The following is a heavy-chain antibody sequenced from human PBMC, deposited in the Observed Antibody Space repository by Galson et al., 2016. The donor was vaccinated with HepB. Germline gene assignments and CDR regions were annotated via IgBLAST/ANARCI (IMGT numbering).Heavy chain of an antibody. D-gene: IGHD6-13*01. V-gene: IGHV3-72*01. J-gene: IGHJ4*02. CDR2: TRNKANRYTT. CDR3: ASSLAGPVNY. Sequence: SLRLSCATSRFTFSDHYVDWVRQAPGKGPEWVGHTRNKANRYTTEYAASVKGRFIISRDDSRNSLYLQMNSLKTEDTAVYYCASSLAGPVNYWGQGTLVTVSS. CDR1: RFTFSDHY.